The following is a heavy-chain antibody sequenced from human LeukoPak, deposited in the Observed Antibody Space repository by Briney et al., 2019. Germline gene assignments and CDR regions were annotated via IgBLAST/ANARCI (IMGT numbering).Heavy chain of an antibody. V-gene: IGHV4-39*01. CDR1: GGSISSTSHY. D-gene: IGHD3-10*01. CDR2: IYYSGTT. CDR3: ARGSGGSEEEFDY. J-gene: IGHJ4*02. Sequence: SETLSLTCTVSGGSISSTSHYWDWIRQPPGKGLEWIATIYYSGTTYYNPSLKSRVTISVDTSQNQFSLKLTSVTAADTAMYYCARGSGGSEEEFDYWGQGTLVTVSS.